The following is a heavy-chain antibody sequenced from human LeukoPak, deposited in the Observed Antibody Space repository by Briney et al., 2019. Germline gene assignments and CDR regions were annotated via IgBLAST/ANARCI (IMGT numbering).Heavy chain of an antibody. Sequence: PGRSLGLSCAASGFTFDDYAMHWVRQAPGKGLEWVSGISWNSGSIGYADSVKGRFTISRDNAKNSLYLQMNSLRAEDTALYYCAKDYYDSSGYYYAPGYWGQGTLVTVSS. CDR2: ISWNSGSI. V-gene: IGHV3-9*01. CDR3: AKDYYDSSGYYYAPGY. D-gene: IGHD3-22*01. CDR1: GFTFDDYA. J-gene: IGHJ4*02.